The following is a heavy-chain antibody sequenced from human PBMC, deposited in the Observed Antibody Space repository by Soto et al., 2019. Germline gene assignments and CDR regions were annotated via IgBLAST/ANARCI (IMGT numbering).Heavy chain of an antibody. CDR1: GFTFSSYA. J-gene: IGHJ4*02. CDR2: ISGSGGST. V-gene: IGHV3-23*01. D-gene: IGHD2-15*01. Sequence: EVQLLESGGGLVQPGGSLRLSCAASGFTFSSYAMSWVRQAPGKGLEWVSAISGSGGSTYYADSVKGRFTISRDNSENTLYLQMNSLRAEDTAVYYCAKDWYSGYCSGGSCSDYWGQGTLVTVSS. CDR3: AKDWYSGYCSGGSCSDY.